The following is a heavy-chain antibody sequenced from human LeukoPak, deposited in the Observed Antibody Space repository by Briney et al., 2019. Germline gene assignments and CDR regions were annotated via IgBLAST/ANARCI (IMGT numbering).Heavy chain of an antibody. CDR1: GYSISSGYY. D-gene: IGHD3-9*01. CDR3: ARGPNILTGLDY. Sequence: SETLSLTCTVSGYSISSGYYWGWIRQPPGKGLEWIGSIYHSGSTYYNPSLKSRVTISVDTSKNQFSLKLSSVTAADMAVYYCARGPNILTGLDYWGQGTLVTVSS. V-gene: IGHV4-38-2*02. CDR2: IYHSGST. J-gene: IGHJ4*02.